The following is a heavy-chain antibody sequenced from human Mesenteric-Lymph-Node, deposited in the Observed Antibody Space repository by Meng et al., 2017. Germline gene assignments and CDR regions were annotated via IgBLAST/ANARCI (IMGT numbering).Heavy chain of an antibody. CDR3: LLAVVDRTNTFNY. CDR1: GGSFRDYY. J-gene: IGHJ4*01. V-gene: IGHV4-34*02. CDR2: INYRGTS. D-gene: IGHD2-15*01. Sequence: QVQRQPGGAGLLQPSQTLSLTCVVYGGSFRDYYWHWIRQAPGKGLEWIGEINYRGTSHYNPSLKSRVTVSVDTSKNQFSLNLSSVTAADAAVYYCLLAVVDRTNTFNYWGHGPLVTVSS.